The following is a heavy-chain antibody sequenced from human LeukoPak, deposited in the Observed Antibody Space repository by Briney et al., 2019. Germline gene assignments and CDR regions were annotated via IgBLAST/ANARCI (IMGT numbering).Heavy chain of an antibody. J-gene: IGHJ4*02. Sequence: PGGSLRLSCAASGFTFSSYAMHWVRQAPGKGLEWVAVISYDGSNKYYAYSVKGRFTISRDNSKNTLYLQMNSLRAEDTAAYYCARAAALKGSGYRHWGQGTLVTVSS. V-gene: IGHV3-30*04. CDR2: ISYDGSNK. CDR1: GFTFSSYA. D-gene: IGHD3-3*01. CDR3: ARAAALKGSGYRH.